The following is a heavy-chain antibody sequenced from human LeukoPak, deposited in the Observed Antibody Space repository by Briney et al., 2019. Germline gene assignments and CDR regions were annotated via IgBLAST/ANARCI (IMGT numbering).Heavy chain of an antibody. CDR1: GFTFSSYG. CDR2: IWYDGSNK. V-gene: IGHV3-33*01. CDR3: AREEDSSAIDY. Sequence: PGGSLRLSCAASGFTFSSYGMHWVRQAPGKGLEWVAVIWYDGSNKYYADSVKGRFTISRDNSKNTLYLQMNSLRAEDTAVYYCAREEDSSAIDYWGPGTLVTVSS. D-gene: IGHD3-22*01. J-gene: IGHJ4*02.